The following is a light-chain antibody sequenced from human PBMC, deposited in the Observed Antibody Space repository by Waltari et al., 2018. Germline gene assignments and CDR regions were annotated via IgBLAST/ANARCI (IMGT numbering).Light chain of an antibody. CDR3: QQYGSSSIT. J-gene: IGKJ5*01. Sequence: DIVLTQSPGTLSLSPGESVTLSCRASQSISSSYGAWYQQKSGRAPRLIMYHASTRATGIPDRFSGRGSVRDFTLTISGLEPEDCAVYYCQQYGSSSITFGQGTRLDIK. CDR2: HAS. V-gene: IGKV3-20*01. CDR1: QSISSSY.